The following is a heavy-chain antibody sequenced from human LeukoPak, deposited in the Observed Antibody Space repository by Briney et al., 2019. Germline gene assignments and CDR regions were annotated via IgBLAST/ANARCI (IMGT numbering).Heavy chain of an antibody. D-gene: IGHD4-17*01. J-gene: IGHJ4*02. CDR1: GGSISSYY. V-gene: IGHV4-59*01. CDR3: ARELGDYGDY. Sequence: PSETLSLTCTVSGGSISSYYWSWIRQPPGKGLEWIGYIYYSGSTNYNPSLKSRVTISVDTSKNQFSLKLSSVTAADTAVYYCARELGDYGDYWGQGTLVTVSS. CDR2: IYYSGST.